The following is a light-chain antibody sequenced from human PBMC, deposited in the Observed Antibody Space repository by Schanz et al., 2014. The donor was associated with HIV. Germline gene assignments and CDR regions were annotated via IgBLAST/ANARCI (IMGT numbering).Light chain of an antibody. CDR3: QQSYSATPYT. J-gene: IGKJ2*01. CDR2: ASS. Sequence: IQMAQSPSSLSASVGDRVTITCRASQSISISLNWYQQKPGKAPQLLIYASSLLHTGVPSRFSGSGSGTHFTLTITSLQFDDFATYYCQQSYSATPYTFGQGTRLEIK. V-gene: IGKV1-39*01. CDR1: QSISIS.